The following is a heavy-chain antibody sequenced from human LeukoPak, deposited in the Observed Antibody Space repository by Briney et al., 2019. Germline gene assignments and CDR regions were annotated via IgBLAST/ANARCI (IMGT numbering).Heavy chain of an antibody. J-gene: IGHJ4*02. CDR2: ISSSSGYI. Sequence: GGSLRLSCAASGFTFNSYSMNWVRQTPGKGLEWVSSISSSSGYINYADSVKGRFATSRDNAKNSLYLQINSVGAEDTAVYYCARDQDWAFDYWGQGTLVTVSS. CDR1: GFTFNSYS. CDR3: ARDQDWAFDY. V-gene: IGHV3-21*06. D-gene: IGHD3/OR15-3a*01.